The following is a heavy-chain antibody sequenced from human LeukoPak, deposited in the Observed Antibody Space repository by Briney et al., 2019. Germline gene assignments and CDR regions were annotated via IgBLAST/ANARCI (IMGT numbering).Heavy chain of an antibody. J-gene: IGHJ5*02. CDR3: ARGGSTLGP. CDR2: IYYSGST. Sequence: SETLSLTCTVSGDSISSSSYYWGWIRQPPGKGLEWIGSIYYSGSTYYNPSLKSRVTISVDTSKNQFSLKLSSVTAADTAVYYCARGGSTLGPWGQGTLVTVSS. D-gene: IGHD2-2*01. V-gene: IGHV4-39*07. CDR1: GDSISSSSYY.